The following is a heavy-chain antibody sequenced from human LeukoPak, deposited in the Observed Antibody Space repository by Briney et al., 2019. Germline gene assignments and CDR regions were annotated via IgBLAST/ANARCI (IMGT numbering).Heavy chain of an antibody. CDR3: ARRFSRTWSRPGSFDS. V-gene: IGHV3-23*01. CDR2: ISGSGAST. Sequence: PGVSLRLSCAASGFTFSNYDMSWVRQAPGKGLEWVSGISGSGASTFYADAVKSRFTISGDNSKNTLYMKMNSLRGELTAVYNCARRFSRTWSRPGSFDSWGQGTLVTVSS. J-gene: IGHJ4*02. D-gene: IGHD6-13*01. CDR1: GFTFSNYD.